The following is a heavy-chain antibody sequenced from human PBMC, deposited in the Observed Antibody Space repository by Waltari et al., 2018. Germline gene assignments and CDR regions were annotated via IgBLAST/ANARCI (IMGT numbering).Heavy chain of an antibody. CDR3: ATGSLFSTTRRYYYGMDV. J-gene: IGHJ6*02. CDR1: GYTLTELP. CDR2: FDPEDGET. D-gene: IGHD1-26*01. Sequence: QVQLVQSGAEVKKPGASVKVSCKVSGYTLTELPMHWVRQAPGKGLEWMGGFDPEDGETIYAQKFQGRVTMTEDTSTDTAYMELSSLRSEDTAVYYCATGSLFSTTRRYYYGMDVWGQGTTVTVSS. V-gene: IGHV1-24*01.